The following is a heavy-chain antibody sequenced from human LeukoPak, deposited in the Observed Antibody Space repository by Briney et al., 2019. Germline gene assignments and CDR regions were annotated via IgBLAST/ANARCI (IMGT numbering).Heavy chain of an antibody. J-gene: IGHJ4*02. CDR3: AKVEYSGYESSSD. CDR2: ISGSGGST. D-gene: IGHD5-12*01. Sequence: PGGSLRLPCAASGFTFSDYNMSWVRQAPGKGLEWVSAISGSGGSTYYADSVKGRFTISRDNSKNTLYLQMNSLRAEDTAVYYCAKVEYSGYESSSDWGQGTLVTVSS. V-gene: IGHV3-23*01. CDR1: GFTFSDYN.